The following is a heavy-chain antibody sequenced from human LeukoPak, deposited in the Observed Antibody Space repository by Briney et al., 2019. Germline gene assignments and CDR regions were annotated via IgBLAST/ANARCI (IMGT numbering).Heavy chain of an antibody. J-gene: IGHJ4*02. CDR1: GFTFSSYW. Sequence: PGGSLRLSCAASGFTFSSYWMSWVRQAPGKGLEWVANIKQDGSEKYYVDSVKGRFTISRDNAKNSLYLQMNSLRAEDTAVYYCARERALTTVTTFDYWGQGTLVTVSS. CDR3: ARERALTTVTTFDY. D-gene: IGHD4-17*01. V-gene: IGHV3-7*01. CDR2: IKQDGSEK.